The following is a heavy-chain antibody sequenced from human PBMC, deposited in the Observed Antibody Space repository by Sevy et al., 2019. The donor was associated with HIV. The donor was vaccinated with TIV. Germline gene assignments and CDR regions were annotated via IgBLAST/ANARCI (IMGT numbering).Heavy chain of an antibody. CDR3: ARPCERYSGSQTIRAFDI. CDR1: GFTFSSYW. CDR2: INSDGSVT. Sequence: GGSLRLSCAASGFTFSSYWMHWVRQAPGKGLVWVSRINSDGSVTSYADSVKGRFTISRDNSKNTLYLQMNSLRAEDTAVYYCARPCERYSGSQTIRAFDIWGQGTMVTVSS. D-gene: IGHD1-26*01. V-gene: IGHV3-74*01. J-gene: IGHJ3*02.